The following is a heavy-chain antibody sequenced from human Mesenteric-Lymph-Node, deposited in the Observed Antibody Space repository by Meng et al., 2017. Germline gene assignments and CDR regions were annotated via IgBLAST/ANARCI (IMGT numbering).Heavy chain of an antibody. J-gene: IGHJ4*02. CDR3: ARLSSSTSCYGY. D-gene: IGHD2-2*01. Sequence: KISRKGSGYSFTNYWIVWVRQMPGKGLEWMGIIYPGDSDTRYSPSFQGQVTISADKSISTAYLQWSSLKASDTAMYYCARLSSSTSCYGYWGQGTLVTVSS. CDR2: IYPGDSDT. CDR1: GYSFTNYW. V-gene: IGHV5-51*01.